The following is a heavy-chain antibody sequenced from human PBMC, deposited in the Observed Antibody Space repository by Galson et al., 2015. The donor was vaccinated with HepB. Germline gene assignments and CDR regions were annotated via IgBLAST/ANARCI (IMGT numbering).Heavy chain of an antibody. J-gene: IGHJ4*02. CDR2: ISYDGSNT. CDR1: GFTFSHYA. Sequence: SLRLSCAASGFTFSHYAMHWVRQAPGKGLEWVAPISYDGSNTYYAHPVRGRFTISRDNSKNTVSLQMNSLSPEATAVYYCARENSGTYYGYFDYWGQGTLVTVSS. D-gene: IGHD1-26*01. CDR3: ARENSGTYYGYFDY. V-gene: IGHV3-30-3*01.